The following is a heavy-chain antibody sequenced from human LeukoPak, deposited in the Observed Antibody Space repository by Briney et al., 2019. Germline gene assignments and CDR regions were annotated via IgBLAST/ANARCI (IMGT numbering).Heavy chain of an antibody. CDR2: ISWNSGSI. J-gene: IGHJ4*02. CDR1: GFTFDDYA. V-gene: IGHV3-9*03. Sequence: PGGSLRLSCAASGFTFDDYAMHWVRQAPGKGLEGVSGISWNSGSIVYADSVKGGFTISRDNAKNSLYLQMNSLRAEDMALYYCAKDMAGYSSGNFDYWGQGTLVTVSS. CDR3: AKDMAGYSSGNFDY. D-gene: IGHD6-19*01.